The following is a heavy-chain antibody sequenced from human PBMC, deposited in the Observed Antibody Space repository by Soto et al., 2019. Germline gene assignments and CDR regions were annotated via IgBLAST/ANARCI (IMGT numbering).Heavy chain of an antibody. J-gene: IGHJ6*01. CDR2: SRNRVNSHTT. CDR3: TRGLLGGAPSYTFHGMDV. V-gene: IGHV3-72*01. Sequence: EVQLVESGGGLVQPGGSLRLSCAASGFTFSDHYMDWVRQAPGKGLEWVARSRNRVNSHTTEYAAPVKGRFTISRDESKSSLYLQMNSLKIEDTAVYYCTRGLLGGAPSYTFHGMDVWVKGPRSPSPQ. CDR1: GFTFSDHY. D-gene: IGHD1-26*01.